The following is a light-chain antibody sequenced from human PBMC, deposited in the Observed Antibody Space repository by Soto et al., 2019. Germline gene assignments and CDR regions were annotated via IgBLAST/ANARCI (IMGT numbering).Light chain of an antibody. CDR1: QSISTY. J-gene: IGKJ2*01. Sequence: DIQMTQSPSSLSASVGDRVTITCRASQSISTYLNWYQQKPGKAPKLLFYAASSLQSGVPSRFSGSGSGTDFSLTISSLQPEDFTTYYCQQSYNTPRTFGQGTKLEIK. V-gene: IGKV1-39*01. CDR2: AAS. CDR3: QQSYNTPRT.